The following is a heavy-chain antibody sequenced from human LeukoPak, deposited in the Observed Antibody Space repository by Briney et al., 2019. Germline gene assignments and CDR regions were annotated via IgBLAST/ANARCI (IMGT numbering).Heavy chain of an antibody. Sequence: GGSLRLSCAASGFDFSSNWMHWVRHAPGQGLVWVSRIKGDGISTNYADSVKGRFTIFRDIAKNTLYLQMNSLRAEDTGVYYCAKDHYWSIDYWGRGTLVTVSS. J-gene: IGHJ4*02. CDR1: GFDFSSNW. CDR2: IKGDGIST. CDR3: AKDHYWSIDY. D-gene: IGHD3-3*01. V-gene: IGHV3-74*01.